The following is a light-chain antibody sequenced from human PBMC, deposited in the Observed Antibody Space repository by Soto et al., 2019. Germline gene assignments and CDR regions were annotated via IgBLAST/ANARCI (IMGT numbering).Light chain of an antibody. V-gene: IGKV1-39*01. J-gene: IGKJ4*01. CDR1: QSISSH. CDR3: QQSYSTHLI. CDR2: GAS. Sequence: DIQMTQSPSSLSASVGDRVTITCRASQSISSHLNWYQQKPGKAPKLLMYGASSLQSGVPSRFSGSGSGTDFTLTISSLQLEDFAIYYGQQSYSTHLIFGGGTKVDIK.